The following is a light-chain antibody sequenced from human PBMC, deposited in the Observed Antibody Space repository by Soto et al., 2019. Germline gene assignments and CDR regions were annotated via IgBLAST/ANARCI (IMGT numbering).Light chain of an antibody. Sequence: QSVLTQPASVSGSPGQSITISCSGTPSDIGAYNYVSWYQHLPGKAPKVIIYDVTNRSSGVSSRFSGSKSGITASLTISGLQAEDEANYYCGSYTISSTLMIFGGGTKLTVL. J-gene: IGLJ2*01. V-gene: IGLV2-14*03. CDR1: PSDIGAYNY. CDR3: GSYTISSTLMI. CDR2: DVT.